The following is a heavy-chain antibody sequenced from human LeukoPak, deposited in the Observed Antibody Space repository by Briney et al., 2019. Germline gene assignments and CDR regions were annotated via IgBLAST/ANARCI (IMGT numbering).Heavy chain of an antibody. CDR1: GFTFSTYT. D-gene: IGHD1-20*01. J-gene: IGHJ4*02. CDR2: ISDNGGST. V-gene: IGHV3-64*01. CDR3: VRGSGMTGTKGDY. Sequence: GGSLRLSCAASGFTFSTYTMHWVRQAPGKGLEYVSAISDNGGSTYYANSVKGRFTISRDNSKNTLYLQMGSLRVEDMAVYYCVRGSGMTGTKGDYWGQGTLVTVSS.